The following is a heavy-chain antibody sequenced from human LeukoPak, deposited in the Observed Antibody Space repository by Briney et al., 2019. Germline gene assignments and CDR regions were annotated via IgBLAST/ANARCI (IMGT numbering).Heavy chain of an antibody. CDR3: ATPPGYWGSAPFDF. CDR1: GFTFSFTNAW. J-gene: IGHJ4*02. Sequence: GESLRLSCAASGFTFSFTNAWMNWVRQAPGKGLEWVGHIKSKSEGETTDFAAPVKGRFTISRDDSKNTAYLQMNSLKTEDTAVYYCATPPGYWGSAPFDFWGQGTVVTVSS. D-gene: IGHD7-27*01. V-gene: IGHV3-15*01. CDR2: IKSKSEGETT.